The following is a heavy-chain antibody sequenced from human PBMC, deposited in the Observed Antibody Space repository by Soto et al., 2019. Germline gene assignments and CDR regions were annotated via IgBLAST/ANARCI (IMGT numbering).Heavy chain of an antibody. D-gene: IGHD3-22*01. CDR1: GGSISSSSYY. V-gene: IGHV4-39*01. J-gene: IGHJ2*01. Sequence: QLQLQESGPGLVKPSETLSLTCTVSGGSISSSSYYWGWIRQPPGKGLEWIGSIYYSGSTYYNPARKSRVTISVDTSKNPFSLKLSSVTAADTAVYYCADEAGYYYDSSGRKVWYFDLWGRGTLVTVSS. CDR2: IYYSGST. CDR3: ADEAGYYYDSSGRKVWYFDL.